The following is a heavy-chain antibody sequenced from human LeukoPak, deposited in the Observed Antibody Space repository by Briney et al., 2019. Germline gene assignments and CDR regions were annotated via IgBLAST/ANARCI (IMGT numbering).Heavy chain of an antibody. CDR2: IGGSGGDT. CDR3: ARFRTAMQLWKGYYFDY. Sequence: GGSLRLSCAASGFTFSNYAMSWVRQAPGKGLEWVSVIGGSGGDTYYADSVKGRFTISRDNSKNRLYLRMNSLRAEDTAVYYCARFRTAMQLWKGYYFDYWGQGTLVTVSS. V-gene: IGHV3-23*01. D-gene: IGHD5-18*01. CDR1: GFTFSNYA. J-gene: IGHJ4*02.